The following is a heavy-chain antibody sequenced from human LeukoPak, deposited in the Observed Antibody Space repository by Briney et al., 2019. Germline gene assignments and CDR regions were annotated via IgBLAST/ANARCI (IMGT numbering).Heavy chain of an antibody. CDR3: ARVDLYGSAWGTFDY. Sequence: PGGSLRLSCAASGFTFSSYSMNWVRQAPGKGLEWVSSISSSSSYIYYADSVQGRFTISRDNAKNSLYLQMNSLRDEDTAVYYCARVDLYGSAWGTFDYWGQGTLVTVSS. V-gene: IGHV3-21*06. CDR1: GFTFSSYS. D-gene: IGHD6-19*01. CDR2: ISSSSSYI. J-gene: IGHJ4*02.